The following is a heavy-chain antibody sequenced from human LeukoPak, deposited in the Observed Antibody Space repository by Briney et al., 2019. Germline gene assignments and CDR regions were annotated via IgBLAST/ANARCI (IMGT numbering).Heavy chain of an antibody. CDR1: GHTFTSYG. J-gene: IGHJ6*02. CDR3: ARDEYSSSWFSSYYYGMDV. V-gene: IGHV1-18*01. Sequence: ASVKVSCKASGHTFTSYGISWVRQAPGQGLEWMGWISAYNGNTNYAQKLQGRVTMTTDTSTSTAYMELRSLSSDDTAVYYCARDEYSSSWFSSYYYGMDVWGQGTTVTVSS. CDR2: ISAYNGNT. D-gene: IGHD6-13*01.